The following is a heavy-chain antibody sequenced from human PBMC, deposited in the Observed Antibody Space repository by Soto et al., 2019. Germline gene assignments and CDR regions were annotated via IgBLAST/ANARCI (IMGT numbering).Heavy chain of an antibody. J-gene: IGHJ4*02. CDR1: GFTVSDY. V-gene: IGHV3-11*01. CDR3: ARDTVVFDY. Sequence: GSLRLSCAASGFTVSDYMSWIRQAPGKGLEWVSYISSSVSTIYYADSVKGRFTISRDNAKNSLYLQMNSLRAEDTAVYYCARDTVVFDYWGQGTLVTVSS. D-gene: IGHD4-17*01. CDR2: ISSSVSTI.